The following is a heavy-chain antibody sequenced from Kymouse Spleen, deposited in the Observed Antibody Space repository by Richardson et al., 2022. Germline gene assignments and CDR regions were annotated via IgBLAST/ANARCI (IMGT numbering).Heavy chain of an antibody. CDR1: GFTFSSYG. D-gene: IGHD3-9*01. Sequence: QVQLVESGGGVVQPGRSLRLSCAASGFTFSSYGMHWVRQAPGKGLEWVAVIWYDGSNKYYADSVKGRFTISRDNSKNTLYLQMNSLRAEDTAVYYCARDENYDILTGFDYWGQGTLVTVSS. CDR2: IWYDGSNK. CDR3: ARDENYDILTGFDY. J-gene: IGHJ4*02. V-gene: IGHV3-33*01.